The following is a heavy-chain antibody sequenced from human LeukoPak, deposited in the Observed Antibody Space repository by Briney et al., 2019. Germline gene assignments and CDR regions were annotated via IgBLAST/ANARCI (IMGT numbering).Heavy chain of an antibody. D-gene: IGHD3-10*01. CDR3: ATFLSGPESYFDY. Sequence: GESLKISCKTSGYSFTTYWIAWVRQMPGKGLECMGIIHPGDSDTRYSPSFQGQVTISADKSISTAYLQWSSLKASDTAMYYCATFLSGPESYFDYWGLGTLVTVSS. V-gene: IGHV5-51*01. CDR2: IHPGDSDT. CDR1: GYSFTTYW. J-gene: IGHJ4*02.